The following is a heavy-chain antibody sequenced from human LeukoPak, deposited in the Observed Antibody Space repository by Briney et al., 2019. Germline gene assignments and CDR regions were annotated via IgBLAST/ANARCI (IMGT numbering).Heavy chain of an antibody. V-gene: IGHV4-59*01. D-gene: IGHD2-21*02. CDR3: ATGDYYYYFDY. CDR1: GGSISSYY. CDR2: IYYSGST. J-gene: IGHJ4*02. Sequence: SETLSLTCTVSGGSISSYYWSWIRQPPGKGLEWIGYIYYSGSTNYNPSLKSRVTISVDTFKNQFSLKLSSVTAADTAVYYCATGDYYYYFDYWGQGTLVTVSS.